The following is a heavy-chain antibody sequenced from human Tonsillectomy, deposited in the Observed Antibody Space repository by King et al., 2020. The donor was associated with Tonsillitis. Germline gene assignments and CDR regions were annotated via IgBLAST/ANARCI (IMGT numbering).Heavy chain of an antibody. CDR2: IWNNGNNK. V-gene: IGHV3-30*02. Sequence: VQLVESGGGVVHPGGSLRLSCATSGFTFSTYGMHWVRQAPGRGLEWVAFIWNNGNNKYYADSVKGRFTISRENSENTLYLQMDSLRTEDTAVYYCAKDMSVGGTAVDCWGQETLLTVSS. CDR1: GFTFSTYG. J-gene: IGHJ4*02. D-gene: IGHD1-26*01. CDR3: AKDMSVGGTAVDC.